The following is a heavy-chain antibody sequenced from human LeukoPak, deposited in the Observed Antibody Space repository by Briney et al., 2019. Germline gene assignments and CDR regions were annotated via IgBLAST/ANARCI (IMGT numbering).Heavy chain of an antibody. V-gene: IGHV3-11*01. CDR1: GFTFSDYY. D-gene: IGHD3-9*01. Sequence: GGSLRLSCAASGFTFSDYYMSWIRQAPGRGLEWVSYISSSGSTIYYADSVKGRFTISRDNAKNSLYLQMNSLRAEDTAVYYCARGDFYYYDTPLDYWGQGTLVTVSS. CDR3: ARGDFYYYDTPLDY. J-gene: IGHJ4*02. CDR2: ISSSGSTI.